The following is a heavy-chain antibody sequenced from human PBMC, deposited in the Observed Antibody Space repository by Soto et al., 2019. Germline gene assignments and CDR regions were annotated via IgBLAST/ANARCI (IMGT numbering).Heavy chain of an antibody. CDR1: GFTFSDYG. V-gene: IGHV3-30*18. Sequence: QVQLVESGGGVVQPGRSLRLSCGASGFTFSDYGMHWVRQAPGKGLEWVALISYDGSNKYYADSVKGRFTISRDNAKNLLYLPMDSMITEDTSVYFCAKWGTLVVGFLDIWGQGTMVTVSS. CDR2: ISYDGSNK. J-gene: IGHJ3*02. CDR3: AKWGTLVVGFLDI. D-gene: IGHD2-21*01.